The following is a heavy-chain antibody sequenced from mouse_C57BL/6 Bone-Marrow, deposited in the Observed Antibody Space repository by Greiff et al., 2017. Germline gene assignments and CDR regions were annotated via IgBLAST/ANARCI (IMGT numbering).Heavy chain of an antibody. CDR2: IDPETGGT. CDR3: TRGPYYYGSSSYYFDY. V-gene: IGHV1-15*01. Sequence: VQLQQSGAELVRPGASVTLSCKASGYTFTDYEMHWVKQTPVHGLEWIGAIDPETGGTAYNQKFKGKAILTADKSSSTAYMELRSLTSEDSAVYYCTRGPYYYGSSSYYFDYWGQGTTLTVSS. D-gene: IGHD1-1*01. J-gene: IGHJ2*01. CDR1: GYTFTDYE.